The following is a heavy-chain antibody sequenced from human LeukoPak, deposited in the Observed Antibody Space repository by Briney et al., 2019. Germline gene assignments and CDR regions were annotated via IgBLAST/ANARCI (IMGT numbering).Heavy chain of an antibody. CDR1: GYTFTGPY. J-gene: IGHJ4*02. Sequence: ASVKVSCKASGYTFTGPYMHWVRQAPGQGLGWMGWINPNSGGTNYAQNFQGRVTMTRDTSFSTAYMEVSRLRSDDTAMYYCARMLNGAYDVWGQGTLVTVSS. V-gene: IGHV1-2*02. D-gene: IGHD5-12*01. CDR3: ARMLNGAYDV. CDR2: INPNSGGT.